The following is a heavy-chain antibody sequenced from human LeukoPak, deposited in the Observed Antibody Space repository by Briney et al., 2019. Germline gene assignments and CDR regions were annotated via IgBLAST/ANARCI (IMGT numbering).Heavy chain of an antibody. D-gene: IGHD5-18*01. CDR3: AKDIGRVDTASTYMDV. CDR2: IKQDGTER. J-gene: IGHJ6*03. CDR1: GFTFTTYW. V-gene: IGHV3-7*03. Sequence: GGSLRLSCAASGFTFTTYWMSWVRQAPGKGLEWVANIKQDGTERYYVDSVKGRFTISRDNAKNSLYLQMNSLRVEDTALYYCAKDIGRVDTASTYMDVWGKGTTVTISS.